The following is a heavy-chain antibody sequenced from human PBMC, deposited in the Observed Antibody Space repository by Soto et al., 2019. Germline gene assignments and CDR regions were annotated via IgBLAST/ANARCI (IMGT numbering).Heavy chain of an antibody. J-gene: IGHJ4*02. CDR1: GL. D-gene: IGHD3-22*01. CDR2: FWYDGTDQ. Sequence: LRLSCVASGLHWVRQAPGKGLEWVATFWYDGTDQYYADSVKGRFTISRDNSKNTLYLQMNSLRAEDTAVYYCAGGSSGYYFEYWGQGTLVTVSS. V-gene: IGHV3-33*01. CDR3: AGGSSGYYFEY.